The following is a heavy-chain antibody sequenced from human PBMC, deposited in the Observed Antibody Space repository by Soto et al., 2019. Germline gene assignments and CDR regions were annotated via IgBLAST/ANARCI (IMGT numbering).Heavy chain of an antibody. Sequence: SETLSLTCAVSGGSISSGGYSWSWIRQPPGKGLEWIGYIYHSGSTYYNPSLKSRVTISVDTSKNQFSLKLSSVPAADTAVYYCARKYVGGSYSRYYYYYGMDVWGQGTTVTVSS. CDR1: GGSISSGGYS. V-gene: IGHV4-30-2*02. CDR2: IYHSGST. CDR3: ARKYVGGSYSRYYYYYGMDV. D-gene: IGHD2-15*01. J-gene: IGHJ6*02.